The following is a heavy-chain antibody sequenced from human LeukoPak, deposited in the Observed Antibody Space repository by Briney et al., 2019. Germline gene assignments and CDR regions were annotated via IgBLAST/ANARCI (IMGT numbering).Heavy chain of an antibody. CDR3: ARRGLYAHSRSFDY. CDR1: GFTFSSYS. Sequence: GGSLRLSCAASGFTFSSYSMNWVRQAPGKGLEWVSPISSSSSYIYYADSVKGRFTISRDNAKNSLYLQMNSLRAEDTAVYYCARRGLYAHSRSFDYWGQGTLVTVSS. CDR2: ISSSSSYI. V-gene: IGHV3-21*01. J-gene: IGHJ4*02. D-gene: IGHD2/OR15-2a*01.